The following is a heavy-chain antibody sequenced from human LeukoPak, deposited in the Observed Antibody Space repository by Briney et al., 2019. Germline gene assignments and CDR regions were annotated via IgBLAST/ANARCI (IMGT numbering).Heavy chain of an antibody. CDR2: IYTSGST. V-gene: IGHV4-61*02. D-gene: IGHD1-26*01. J-gene: IGHJ4*02. Sequence: PSETLSLTCTVSGGSISSGSYYWSWIRQPAGKGLEWIGRIYTSGSTNYNPSLKSRVTISVDTSKNQFSLKLSSVTAADTAVYYCARAMGATAGFYFDYWGQGTLVTVSS. CDR1: GGSISSGSYY. CDR3: ARAMGATAGFYFDY.